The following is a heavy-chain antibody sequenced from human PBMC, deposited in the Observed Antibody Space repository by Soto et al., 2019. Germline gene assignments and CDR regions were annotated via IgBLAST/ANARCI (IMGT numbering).Heavy chain of an antibody. CDR1: GGSISSGGYY. D-gene: IGHD1-26*01. Sequence: PSETLSLTCTVSGGSISSGGYYWSWIRHHPGKGLEWIGYIYYSGSTYYNPSLKSRVTISVDTSKNQFSLKLSSVTAADTAVYYCARSGSSYYYYGMDVWGQGTTVTVSS. CDR2: IYYSGST. CDR3: ARSGSSYYYYGMDV. J-gene: IGHJ6*02. V-gene: IGHV4-31*03.